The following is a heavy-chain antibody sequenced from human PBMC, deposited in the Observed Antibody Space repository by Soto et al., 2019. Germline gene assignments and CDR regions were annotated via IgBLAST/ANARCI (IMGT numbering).Heavy chain of an antibody. V-gene: IGHV1-58*02. J-gene: IGHJ3*02. Sequence: SVKVSCKASGFTFTSSAMQWVRQARGQRLEWIGWIVVGSGNTNYAQKFQERVTITRDMSTSTAYMELSSLRSEDTAVYYCAADSSGWKDAFDIWGQGTMVTVSS. CDR1: GFTFTSSA. D-gene: IGHD6-19*01. CDR3: AADSSGWKDAFDI. CDR2: IVVGSGNT.